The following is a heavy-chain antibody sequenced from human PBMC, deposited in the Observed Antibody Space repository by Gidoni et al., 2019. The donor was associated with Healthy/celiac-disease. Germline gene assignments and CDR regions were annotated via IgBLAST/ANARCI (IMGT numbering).Heavy chain of an antibody. CDR1: GGSFSGYY. V-gene: IGHV4-34*01. J-gene: IGHJ3*02. CDR2: INHSGST. CDR3: ATMVRGVIDI. D-gene: IGHD3-10*01. Sequence: QVQLQQWGAGLLKPSEPLSLTCAVYGGSFSGYYWSWIRQPPGKGLEWIGEINHSGSTNYNPSLKSRVTISVDTSKNQFSLKLSSVTAADTAVYYCATMVRGVIDIWGQGTMVTVSS.